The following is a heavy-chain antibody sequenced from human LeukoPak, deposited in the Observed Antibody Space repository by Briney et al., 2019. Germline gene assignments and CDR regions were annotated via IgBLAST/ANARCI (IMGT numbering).Heavy chain of an antibody. CDR2: IKQDGSEK. Sequence: GSLRLSCAASGFIFRRYWMTWVRQAPGKGPEWVANIKQDGSEKNYSDSVRGRFTISRDDARNSLYLQMDSLRVEDTAVYYCARDKSIPNLDAFDIWGQGTMVTVSS. CDR3: ARDKSIPNLDAFDI. V-gene: IGHV3-7*05. CDR1: GFIFRRYW. D-gene: IGHD1-14*01. J-gene: IGHJ3*02.